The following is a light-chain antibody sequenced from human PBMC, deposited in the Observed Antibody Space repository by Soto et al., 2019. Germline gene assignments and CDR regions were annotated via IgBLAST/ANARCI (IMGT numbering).Light chain of an antibody. CDR2: ETS. V-gene: IGLV7-46*01. J-gene: IGLJ3*02. CDR3: FLSYSAAWV. Sequence: QTVVTQEPSLTVSPGGTVTLTCGSSAGTVTSGHYPYWFQQKPGQAPRTLIYETSNKHSWTPARFSGSLLGGKAALTLSGAQPEDEADYYCFLSYSAAWVSGGGTKLTVL. CDR1: AGTVTSGHY.